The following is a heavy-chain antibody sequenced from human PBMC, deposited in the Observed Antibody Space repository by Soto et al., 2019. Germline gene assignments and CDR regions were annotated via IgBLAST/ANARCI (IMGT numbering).Heavy chain of an antibody. CDR1: GVSITSTDW. D-gene: IGHD4-4*01. V-gene: IGHV4-4*02. CDR3: AGSTADTTLKASSL. Sequence: QVQLQESGPGLVKPSETLSLSCAVSGVSITSTDWWSWVRQPPGKGLQWIGEVSLGGGANYNPSLKSRVTISVDNSKNQFSLTLNSGTAADTAVYFCAGSTADTTLKASSLWGQGTLVTVSS. J-gene: IGHJ4*02. CDR2: VSLGGGA.